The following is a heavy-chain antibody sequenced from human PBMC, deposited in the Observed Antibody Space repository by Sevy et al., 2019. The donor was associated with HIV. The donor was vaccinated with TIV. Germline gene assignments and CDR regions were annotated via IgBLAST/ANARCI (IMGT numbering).Heavy chain of an antibody. J-gene: IGHJ4*02. CDR1: GFSFSSYW. D-gene: IGHD5-12*01. V-gene: IGHV3-7*01. CDR2: IKQDGSEK. Sequence: GGSLRLSCAASGFSFSSYWMSWLRQAPGKGLEWVASIKQDGSEKYYVDSLKGRFSISKDNAKNSLYLQMNSLRVEDTAIYFCAREWHLSFDYWGQGTLVTVSS. CDR3: AREWHLSFDY.